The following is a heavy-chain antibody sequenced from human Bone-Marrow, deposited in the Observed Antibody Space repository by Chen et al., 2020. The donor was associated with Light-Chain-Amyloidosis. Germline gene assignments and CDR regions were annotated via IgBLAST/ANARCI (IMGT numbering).Heavy chain of an antibody. CDR1: GYTFSDYY. V-gene: IGHV1-2*02. CDR3: ARELGYGRNSGPSDL. D-gene: IGHD4-17*01. CDR2: INPNSGAT. J-gene: IGHJ3*01. Sequence: QVQLVQSGADVKKPGASVKVSCKASGYTFSDYYIHWARQAPGQGLEWLGWINPNSGATLYAQKFQGRVTMTRDTSISTVYMELSSLTSDDTAVYYCARELGYGRNSGPSDLWGQGTMVTVYS.